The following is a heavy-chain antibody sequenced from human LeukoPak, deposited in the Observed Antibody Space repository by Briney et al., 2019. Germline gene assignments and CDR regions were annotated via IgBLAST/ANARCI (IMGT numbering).Heavy chain of an antibody. CDR1: GYTFTGYY. CDR3: ARMGGYYYGMDV. CDR2: INPNSGGT. V-gene: IGHV1-2*02. Sequence: APVKVSCKASGYTFTGYYMHWVRQAPGQGLEWMGWINPNSGGTNYAQKFQGRVTMTRDTSISTAYMELSRLRSDDTAVYYCARMGGYYYGMDVWGQGTTVTVSS. J-gene: IGHJ6*02.